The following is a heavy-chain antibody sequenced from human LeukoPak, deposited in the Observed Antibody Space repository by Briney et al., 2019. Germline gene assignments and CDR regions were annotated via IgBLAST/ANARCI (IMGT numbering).Heavy chain of an antibody. CDR3: AKGISRLVQKYGMVV. V-gene: IGHV3-23*01. Sequence: GGSLRLSCAASGFAFDTHAMNWVRQAPGKGLEWVSGGSGSGGATYYGDSLKGRFAISRDKSKNMVYLQMNSLSAEDTAVYYCAKGISRLVQKYGMVVWGGGTTVAVAS. CDR1: GFAFDTHA. J-gene: IGHJ6*01. CDR2: GSGSGGAT. D-gene: IGHD2-21*01.